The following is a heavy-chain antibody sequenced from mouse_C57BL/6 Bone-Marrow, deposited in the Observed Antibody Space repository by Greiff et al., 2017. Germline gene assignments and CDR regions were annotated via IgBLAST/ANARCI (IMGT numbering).Heavy chain of an antibody. D-gene: IGHD4-1*01. CDR3: ARKRGRGY. Sequence: VQLQQPGAELVKPGASVKLSCKASGYTFTSYWMQWVKQRPGQGLEWIGEIDPSDSYTNYNQKFKGKATLTVDTSSSTAYMQLSSLTSEDSAVYYCARKRGRGYWGQGTTLTVSS. J-gene: IGHJ2*01. V-gene: IGHV1-50*01. CDR1: GYTFTSYW. CDR2: IDPSDSYT.